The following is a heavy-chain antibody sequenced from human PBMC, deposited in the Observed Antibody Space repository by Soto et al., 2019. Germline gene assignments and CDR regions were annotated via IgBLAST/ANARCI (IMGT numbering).Heavy chain of an antibody. Sequence: ASVKVSCKASGYTFTSYDTNWVRQATGQGLEWMGWMNPNSGNTGYAQKFQGRVTMTRNTFISTAYMELSSLRSEDTAVYYCARVSSGWYTVYGMDVWGQGTTVTVSS. CDR1: GYTFTSYD. D-gene: IGHD6-19*01. V-gene: IGHV1-8*01. CDR3: ARVSSGWYTVYGMDV. J-gene: IGHJ6*02. CDR2: MNPNSGNT.